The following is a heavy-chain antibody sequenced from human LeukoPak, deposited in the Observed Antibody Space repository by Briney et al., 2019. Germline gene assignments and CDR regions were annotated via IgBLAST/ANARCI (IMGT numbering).Heavy chain of an antibody. CDR1: GFTFSDYY. D-gene: IGHD3-10*01. J-gene: IGHJ4*02. Sequence: PGGSLRLSCAASGFTFSDYYMSWIRQAPGKGLEWVSYISSSSYTNYADSVKGRFTISRDNAKNSLYLQMNSLRAEDTAVYYCARGSRVWFGELLFDYWGQGTLVTVSS. V-gene: IGHV3-11*06. CDR2: ISSSSYT. CDR3: ARGSRVWFGELLFDY.